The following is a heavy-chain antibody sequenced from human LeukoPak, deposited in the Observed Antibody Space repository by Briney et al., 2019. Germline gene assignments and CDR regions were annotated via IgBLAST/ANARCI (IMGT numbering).Heavy chain of an antibody. Sequence: GASVKVSCKASGFTFTTYDITWVRQATGQGLEWVGWMNPKSGNTGSGQRFQGRVTMTRNTSISTVYMELHNLRSDDTAVYYCARAMGIYYYFDYWGQGTLVTVSS. V-gene: IGHV1-8*01. J-gene: IGHJ4*02. D-gene: IGHD1-26*01. CDR2: MNPKSGNT. CDR3: ARAMGIYYYFDY. CDR1: GFTFTTYD.